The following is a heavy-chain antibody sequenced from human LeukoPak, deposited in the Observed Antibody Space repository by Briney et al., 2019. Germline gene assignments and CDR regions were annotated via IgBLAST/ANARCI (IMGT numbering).Heavy chain of an antibody. CDR2: ISGSGGST. CDR1: GFTFSSYA. CDR3: AKDSPRRYSSGWYSTGDAEYFQH. J-gene: IGHJ1*01. Sequence: GGSLRLSCAASGFTFSSYAMSWVRQAPGKGLEWVSAISGSGGSTYYADSVKGRFTISRDNSKNTLYLQMNSLRAEDTAVYYCAKDSPRRYSSGWYSTGDAEYFQHWGQGTLVTVSS. D-gene: IGHD6-19*01. V-gene: IGHV3-23*01.